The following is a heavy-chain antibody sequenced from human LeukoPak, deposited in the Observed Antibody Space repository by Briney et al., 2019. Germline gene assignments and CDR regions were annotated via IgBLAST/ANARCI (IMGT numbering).Heavy chain of an antibody. V-gene: IGHV3-20*04. J-gene: IGHJ3*01. CDR1: GFTFDDYG. CDR2: INWNGGST. Sequence: GGSLRLSCAASGFTFDDYGMTWVRQAPGKGLEWVSGINWNGGSTGYADSVKGRFTISRDNAEYSLYLQMNSLRAEDTALYYCGRFRSGSGSIDVWGQGTLVTVSS. CDR3: GRFRSGSGSIDV. D-gene: IGHD3-10*01.